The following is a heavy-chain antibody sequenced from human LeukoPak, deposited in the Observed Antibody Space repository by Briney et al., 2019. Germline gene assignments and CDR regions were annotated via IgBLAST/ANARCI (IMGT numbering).Heavy chain of an antibody. CDR3: AKDINYGSSGYFIDY. CDR2: MWYDGSNK. Sequence: GRSLRLSCGASGFNFSGYGMQWVRQAPPKGVGWVAVMWYDGSNKYYADYVKGRFTISRGNSKNTLYLQMNSLRAEDTAVYYCAKDINYGSSGYFIDYWGQGTLVTVSS. V-gene: IGHV3-33*06. J-gene: IGHJ4*02. CDR1: GFNFSGYG. D-gene: IGHD3-22*01.